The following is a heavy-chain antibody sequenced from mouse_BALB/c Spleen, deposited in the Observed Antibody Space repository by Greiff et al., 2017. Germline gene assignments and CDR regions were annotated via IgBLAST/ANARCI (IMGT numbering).Heavy chain of an antibody. CDR3: DAYDDNYRFAY. CDR1: GFNITDYY. CDR2: IDPENGDT. V-gene: IGHV14-4*02. D-gene: IGHD2-1*01. J-gene: IGHJ3*01. Sequence: EVQLQQSGAELVRPGASVKLSCTASGFNITDYYMHWVKQRPEQGLEWIGWIDPENGDTEYAPKFQGKATMTADTSSNTAYLQLSSLTSEDTAVYFCDAYDDNYRFAYWGQGTLVTVSA.